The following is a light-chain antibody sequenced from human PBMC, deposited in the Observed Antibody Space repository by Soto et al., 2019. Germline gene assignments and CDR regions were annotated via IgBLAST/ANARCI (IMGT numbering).Light chain of an antibody. CDR3: ATWDGSLNGWV. V-gene: IGLV1-44*01. Sequence: QSVLTQPPSAAGTPGQRVTISCSGSSSNIGRDTVNWYQQLPGTAPKLLIYNNNQRPSGFPDRFSGSKSGTSASLAITGLQSEDEADYYCATWDGSLNGWVFGGGTQLTVL. CDR2: NNN. J-gene: IGLJ7*01. CDR1: SSNIGRDT.